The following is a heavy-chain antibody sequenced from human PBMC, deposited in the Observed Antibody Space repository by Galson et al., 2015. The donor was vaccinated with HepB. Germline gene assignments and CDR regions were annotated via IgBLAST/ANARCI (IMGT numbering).Heavy chain of an antibody. CDR1: GFTFSNAW. CDR3: TTRGGGSGWYVVYGMDV. V-gene: IGHV3-15*01. J-gene: IGHJ6*02. Sequence: SLRLSCAASGFTFSNAWMSWVRQAPGKGLEWVGRIKSKTDGGTTDYAAPVKGRFTISRDDSKNTLYLQMNSLKTEDTAVYYCTTRGGGSGWYVVYGMDVWGQGTTVTVSS. CDR2: IKSKTDGGTT. D-gene: IGHD6-19*01.